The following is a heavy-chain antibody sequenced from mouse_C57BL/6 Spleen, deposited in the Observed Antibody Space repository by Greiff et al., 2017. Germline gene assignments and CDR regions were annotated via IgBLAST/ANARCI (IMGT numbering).Heavy chain of an antibody. D-gene: IGHD1-1*01. Sequence: EVQLQQSGPELVKPGASVKMSCKASGYTFTDYNMHWVKQSHGKSLEWIGYINPNNGGTSYNQKFKGKATLTVNKSSSTAYMELRSLTSEDSAVYYCARGYYGSTTLFDYWGQGTTLTVSS. CDR1: GYTFTDYN. CDR2: INPNNGGT. V-gene: IGHV1-22*01. J-gene: IGHJ2*01. CDR3: ARGYYGSTTLFDY.